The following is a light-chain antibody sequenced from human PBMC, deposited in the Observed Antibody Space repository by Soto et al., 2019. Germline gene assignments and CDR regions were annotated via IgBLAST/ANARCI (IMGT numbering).Light chain of an antibody. V-gene: IGKV1-5*01. Sequence: DVQMTQSPSTLSASVGDRVTITCRASQTIDTWLAWYQQKPGEAPKVLXYDASNLESGVPSRFSGVGSGTEFTLTISSLQPDDFANYYCQQYSTNLPWTFGQGTKVYIK. J-gene: IGKJ1*01. CDR2: DAS. CDR1: QTIDTW. CDR3: QQYSTNLPWT.